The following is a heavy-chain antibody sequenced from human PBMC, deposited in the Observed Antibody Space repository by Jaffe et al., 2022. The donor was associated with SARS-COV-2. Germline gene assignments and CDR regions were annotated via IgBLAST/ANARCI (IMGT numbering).Heavy chain of an antibody. J-gene: IGHJ4*02. Sequence: EVQLLESGGGLIQPGGSLRLSCAASGFTFSTYAMSWVRQAPGKGLEWVSTISGSGGSTYYADSVKGRFTISRDNSNDTLYLLLNSLRAEDTAMYYCAKAVVGLPFDNWGQGTLVTVSS. CDR2: ISGSGGST. CDR3: AKAVVGLPFDN. V-gene: IGHV3-23*01. D-gene: IGHD1-26*01. CDR1: GFTFSTYA.